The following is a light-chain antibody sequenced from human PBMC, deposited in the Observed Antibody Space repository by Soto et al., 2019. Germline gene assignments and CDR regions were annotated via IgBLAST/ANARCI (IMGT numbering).Light chain of an antibody. CDR1: TSDIGAGFD. CDR2: GNT. Sequence: QSVLTQPPSVSGAPGQRVTISCTGSTSDIGAGFDVHWYQQLPGKAPKLLIYGNTNRPSGVPDRFSGSKSGTSASLAITGLQAEDEADYYCAAWDDSLSGWVFGGGTQLTAL. V-gene: IGLV1-40*01. J-gene: IGLJ3*02. CDR3: AAWDDSLSGWV.